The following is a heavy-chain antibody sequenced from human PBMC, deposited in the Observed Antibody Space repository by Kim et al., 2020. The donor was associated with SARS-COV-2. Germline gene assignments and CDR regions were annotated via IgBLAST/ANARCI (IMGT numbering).Heavy chain of an antibody. CDR1: GGSFSGYY. J-gene: IGHJ4*02. CDR2: INHSGST. Sequence: SETLSLTCAVYGGSFSGYYWSWIRQPPGKGLEWIGEINHSGSTNYNPSLKSRVTISVDTSKNQFSLKLSSVTAADTAVYYCARVDTAMVTHSLLDYWGQGTLVTVSS. CDR3: ARVDTAMVTHSLLDY. V-gene: IGHV4-34*01. D-gene: IGHD5-18*01.